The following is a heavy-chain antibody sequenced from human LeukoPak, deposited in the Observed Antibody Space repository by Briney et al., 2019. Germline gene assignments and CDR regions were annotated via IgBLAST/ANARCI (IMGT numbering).Heavy chain of an antibody. CDR2: INHSGST. Sequence: SETLSLTCAVYGGSFSGYYWSWIRQPPGKGLEWIGEINHSGSTNYNPSLKSRVTISVDKSKNQFSLKLSSVTAADTAVYYCARASGYYHHYYNYWGQGTLVTVSS. D-gene: IGHD3-22*01. V-gene: IGHV4-34*01. J-gene: IGHJ4*02. CDR1: GGSFSGYY. CDR3: ARASGYYHHYYNY.